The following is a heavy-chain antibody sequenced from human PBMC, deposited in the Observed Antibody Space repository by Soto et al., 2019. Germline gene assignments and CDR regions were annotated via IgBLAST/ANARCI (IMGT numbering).Heavy chain of an antibody. V-gene: IGHV4-61*01. J-gene: IGHJ4*02. CDR1: GGSVSSGSYH. Sequence: QVQLQESGPGLVTPSETLSLNCTVSGGSVSSGSYHWSWIRQPPWKGLEWIGYIHDSGNTKYNPTLKSRATISVDTSKDEFSLKLSSVTAADTAVYYGAREDEKCLVLDYWCPGTLVTVS. CDR3: AREDEKCLVLDY. D-gene: IGHD6-19*01. CDR2: IHDSGNT.